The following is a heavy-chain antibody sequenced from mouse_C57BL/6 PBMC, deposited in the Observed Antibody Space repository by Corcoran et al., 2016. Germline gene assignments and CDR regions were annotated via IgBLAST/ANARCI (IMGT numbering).Heavy chain of an antibody. CDR1: GYTFTSYW. Sequence: QVQLQQPGAELLKPGASVKMSCKASGYTFTSYWITWVKQRPGQGLEWIGDIYPGSGSTNYNEKFKSKATLTVDTSSSTAYMQLSSLTSEDSAVYYCARYDGSSPAWFAYWGQGTLVTVSA. CDR2: IYPGSGST. CDR3: ARYDGSSPAWFAY. J-gene: IGHJ3*01. V-gene: IGHV1-55*01. D-gene: IGHD1-1*01.